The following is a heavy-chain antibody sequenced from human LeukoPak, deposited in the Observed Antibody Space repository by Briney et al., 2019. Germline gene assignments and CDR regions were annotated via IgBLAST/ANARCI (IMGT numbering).Heavy chain of an antibody. CDR3: TRDGPIVVVPAAMPRYYYYYYGMDV. Sequence: GGSLRLSCTASGFTFGDYAMSWFRQAPGKGLEWVGFIRSKAYGGTTEYAASVKGRFTISRDDSKSIAYLQMNSLKTEDTAVYYCTRDGPIVVVPAAMPRYYYYYYGMDVWAQGTTVTVSS. CDR2: IRSKAYGGTT. D-gene: IGHD2-2*01. V-gene: IGHV3-49*03. CDR1: GFTFGDYA. J-gene: IGHJ6*02.